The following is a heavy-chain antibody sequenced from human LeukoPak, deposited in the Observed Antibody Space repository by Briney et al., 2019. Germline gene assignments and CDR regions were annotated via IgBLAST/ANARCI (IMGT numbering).Heavy chain of an antibody. D-gene: IGHD3-22*01. J-gene: IGHJ4*02. CDR3: VRNGYNSGGYYFWSDY. V-gene: IGHV4-34*01. CDR1: DGSFTDYN. Sequence: SETLSLTCAVYDGSFTDYNWSWIRQSPGKGLEWIAEIHHSGGTNYSPTLKSRVTLSVDTSNNQLYLTLRSATAADTAVYYCVRNGYNSGGYYFWSDYRGQGTLVTVSS. CDR2: IHHSGGT.